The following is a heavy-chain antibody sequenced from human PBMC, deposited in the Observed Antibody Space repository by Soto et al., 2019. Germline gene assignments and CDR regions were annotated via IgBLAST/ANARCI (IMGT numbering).Heavy chain of an antibody. CDR1: GFTFSNYA. D-gene: IGHD4-17*01. J-gene: IGHJ4*02. V-gene: IGHV3-48*02. CDR2: ISHKSSDI. Sequence: EVQLVESGGGLVQPGGSLRLSCAASGFTFSNYAMHWVRQAPGKGLEWVSYISHKSSDIYHADSVKGRFTISRDNAKNTLYLQMNSLRDEDTAVYYCARDPYSSTTVTIVDYWGQGTLVTVSP. CDR3: ARDPYSSTTVTIVDY.